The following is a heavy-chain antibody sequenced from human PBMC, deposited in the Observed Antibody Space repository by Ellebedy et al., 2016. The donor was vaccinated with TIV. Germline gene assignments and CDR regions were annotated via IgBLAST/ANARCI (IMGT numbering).Heavy chain of an antibody. CDR1: GGSISSYY. CDR2: INYSGST. J-gene: IGHJ4*02. D-gene: IGHD3-22*01. CDR3: ARNSMMGAYYFDY. Sequence: SETLSLTCTVSGGSISSYYWSWIRQPPGKGLEWIGYINYSGSTNYNPSLKSRVTISVDRSKNQFSLKLSSVTAADTAVYYCARNSMMGAYYFDYWGQGTLATVSS. V-gene: IGHV4-59*01.